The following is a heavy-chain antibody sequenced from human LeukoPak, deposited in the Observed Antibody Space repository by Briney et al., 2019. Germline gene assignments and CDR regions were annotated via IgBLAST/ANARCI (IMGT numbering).Heavy chain of an antibody. D-gene: IGHD1-26*01. CDR2: ISYDGSNK. CDR1: GFTFSSYA. Sequence: PGGSLRLSCAASGFTFSSYAMHWVRQAPGKGLEWVAVISYDGSNKYYADSVKGRFTISRDNSKNTLYLQMNSLRAEDTAVYYCARSPYSGSLGSFDYWGQGTLVTVSS. CDR3: ARSPYSGSLGSFDY. V-gene: IGHV3-30-3*01. J-gene: IGHJ4*02.